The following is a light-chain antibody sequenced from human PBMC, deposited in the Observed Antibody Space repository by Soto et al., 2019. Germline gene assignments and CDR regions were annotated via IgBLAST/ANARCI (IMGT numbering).Light chain of an antibody. CDR2: GNS. Sequence: QSVLTQPPSVSGAPGQRVTISCTGTSSNIGAGYDVPWYQQLPGTAPKLLIYGNSNRPSGVPDRFSGSKSGTSASLAITGLQAEDEADYYCQSYDGSLSRVFGGGTKLTVL. V-gene: IGLV1-40*01. CDR1: SSNIGAGYD. J-gene: IGLJ2*01. CDR3: QSYDGSLSRV.